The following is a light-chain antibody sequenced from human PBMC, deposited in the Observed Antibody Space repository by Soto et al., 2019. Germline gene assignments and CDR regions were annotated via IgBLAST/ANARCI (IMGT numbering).Light chain of an antibody. V-gene: IGLV2-14*01. J-gene: IGLJ1*01. CDR1: SSDVGGYNY. CDR3: SSYTSNSTYV. CDR2: EVS. Sequence: QSVLTQPASVSGPPGQSITISCTGTSSDVGGYNYVSWYQQHPGKAPKLMIYEVSNRPSGVSNRFSGSKSGNTASLTISGLQAEDEADYYCSSYTSNSTYVFGTGTKVTVL.